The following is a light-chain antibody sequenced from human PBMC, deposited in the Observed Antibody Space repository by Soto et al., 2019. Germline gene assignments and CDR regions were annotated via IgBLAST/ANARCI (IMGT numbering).Light chain of an antibody. CDR3: QQRSNWPQIT. Sequence: EIVLTQSTATLSLSPGERATLSCRASQSVSKYLAWYQQKPGQAPRLLIHDASNKATGIPARFSGSGSETDFTLTISSLEPEDLGVYYCQQRSNWPQITFGGGTKVEIK. V-gene: IGKV3-11*01. CDR1: QSVSKY. J-gene: IGKJ4*02. CDR2: DAS.